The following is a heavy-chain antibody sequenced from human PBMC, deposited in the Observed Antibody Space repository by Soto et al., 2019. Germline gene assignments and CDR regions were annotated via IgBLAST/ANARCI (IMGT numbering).Heavy chain of an antibody. CDR1: GGSISSNY. CDR3: ARYRREAVAGYTLDN. D-gene: IGHD6-13*01. Sequence: WETLSLTCTVSGGSISSNYWTWIRQPPGKGLEWIGYVYNSGSTNYNPSLKSRVTISEDTSKSQFSLKVNSMTAADTAVYYCARYRREAVAGYTLDNWGQGILVTVSS. V-gene: IGHV4-59*01. J-gene: IGHJ4*02. CDR2: VYNSGST.